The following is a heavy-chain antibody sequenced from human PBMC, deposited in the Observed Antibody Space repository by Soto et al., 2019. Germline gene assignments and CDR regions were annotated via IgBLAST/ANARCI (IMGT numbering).Heavy chain of an antibody. CDR1: GGSISSNY. CDR3: ARYRREAVAGYTLDN. D-gene: IGHD6-13*01. Sequence: WETLSLTCTVSGGSISSNYWTWIRQPPGKGLEWIGYVYNSGSTNYNPSLKSRVTISEDTSKSQFSLKVNSMTAADTAVYYCARYRREAVAGYTLDNWGQGILVTVSS. V-gene: IGHV4-59*01. J-gene: IGHJ4*02. CDR2: VYNSGST.